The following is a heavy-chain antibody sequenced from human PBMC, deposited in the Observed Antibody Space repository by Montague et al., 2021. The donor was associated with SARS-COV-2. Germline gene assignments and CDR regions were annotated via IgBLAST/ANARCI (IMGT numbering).Heavy chain of an antibody. J-gene: IGHJ3*02. CDR3: ARAGTITMIVVVIDAFDI. Sequence: YSGSPYYNPSLKSRVTISVDTSKNQFSLKLSSVTAADTAVYYCARAGTITMIVVVIDAFDIWGQGTMVTVSS. V-gene: IGHV4-31*02. CDR2: YSGSP. D-gene: IGHD3-22*01.